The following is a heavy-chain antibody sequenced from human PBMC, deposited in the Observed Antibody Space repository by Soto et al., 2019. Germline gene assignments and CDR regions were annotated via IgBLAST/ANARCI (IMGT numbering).Heavy chain of an antibody. CDR2: INSDGSST. V-gene: IGHV3-74*01. Sequence: PGGSMGLSCAASGFTFRNYWMHWVRQAPGKGLVWVSRINSDGSSTTYADPVKGRFTISRDNAKNTLYLQMNTLRAEDTAVYYCAREWGPDCSSTSCERALNYWGQGTPVTVSS. J-gene: IGHJ4*02. D-gene: IGHD2-2*01. CDR3: AREWGPDCSSTSCERALNY. CDR1: GFTFRNYW.